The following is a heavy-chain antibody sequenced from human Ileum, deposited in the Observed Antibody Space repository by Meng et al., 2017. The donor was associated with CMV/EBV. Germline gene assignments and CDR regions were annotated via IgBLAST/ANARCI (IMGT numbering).Heavy chain of an antibody. CDR3: VRGTGGPFDP. D-gene: IGHD1-14*01. Sequence: LSCAASGFTFSRYAMHWVRQAPGKGLEWVAVISYDGSNKYYADSVKGRFTISRDNSKNTLYLQMNSLRAEDTAVYYCVRGTGGPFDPWGQGTLVTVSS. V-gene: IGHV3-30*04. J-gene: IGHJ5*02. CDR2: ISYDGSNK. CDR1: GFTFSRYA.